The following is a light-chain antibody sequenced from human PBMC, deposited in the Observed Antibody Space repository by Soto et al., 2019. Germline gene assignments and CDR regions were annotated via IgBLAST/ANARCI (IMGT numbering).Light chain of an antibody. J-gene: IGKJ1*01. CDR3: QQYGNSRT. CDR1: QSVSTNY. Sequence: EVVLTQSPGTLSLSPWERATLSCRASQSVSTNYLAWYQQKPGQAPRLLIYGASSRATGIPDRFSGSGSGTNFTLTISRLEPEDLAVYYCQQYGNSRTFGQGTKVDI. V-gene: IGKV3-20*01. CDR2: GAS.